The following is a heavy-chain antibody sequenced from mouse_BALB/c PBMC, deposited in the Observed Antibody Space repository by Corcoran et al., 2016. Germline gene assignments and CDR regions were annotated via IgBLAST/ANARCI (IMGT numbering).Heavy chain of an antibody. CDR2: INTYTGEP. J-gene: IGHJ4*01. CDR1: GYTFTNYG. D-gene: IGHD2-1*01. V-gene: IGHV9-1*02. Sequence: QIQLVQSGPELKKPGETVKISCKASGYTFTNYGMNWVKQAPGKSLKLMGWINTYTGEPTYADDFKGRFAFSLETSASTAYLQINNLKNEDMATYFCAVYYGNSMDYWGQGTSVTVSS. CDR3: AVYYGNSMDY.